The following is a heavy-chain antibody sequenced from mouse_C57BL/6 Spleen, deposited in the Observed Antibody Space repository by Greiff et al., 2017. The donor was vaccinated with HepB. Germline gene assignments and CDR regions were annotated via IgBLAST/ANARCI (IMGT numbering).Heavy chain of an antibody. CDR2: IYPGNSDT. V-gene: IGHV1-5*01. Sequence: EVHLVESGTVLARPGASVKMSCKTSGYTFTSYWMHWVKQRPGQGLEWIGAIYPGNSDTSYNQKFKGQAKLTAVTSASTSYMELSSLTNEDSAVYYCTRGSGTSFDYWGQGTTLTVSS. CDR3: TRGSGTSFDY. D-gene: IGHD4-1*01. CDR1: GYTFTSYW. J-gene: IGHJ2*01.